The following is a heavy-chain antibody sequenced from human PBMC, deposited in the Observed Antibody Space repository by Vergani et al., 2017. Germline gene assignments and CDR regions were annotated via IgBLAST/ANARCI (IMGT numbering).Heavy chain of an antibody. J-gene: IGHJ3*02. CDR3: ARETHLGARGAFDI. D-gene: IGHD1-26*01. CDR1: GFTFSSYS. Sequence: EVQLVESGGGLVKPGGSLRLSCAASGFTFSSYSMNWVRQAPGKGLEWVSSISSSGSTIYYADSVKGRFTISRDNAKNSLYLQMNSLRAEDTAVYYCARETHLGARGAFDIWGQGTMVTVSS. V-gene: IGHV3-21*04. CDR2: ISSSGSTI.